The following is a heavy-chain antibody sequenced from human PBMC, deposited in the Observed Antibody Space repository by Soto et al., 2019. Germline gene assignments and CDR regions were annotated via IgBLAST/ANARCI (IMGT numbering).Heavy chain of an antibody. V-gene: IGHV1-69*01. J-gene: IGHJ4*02. CDR2: IIPFYNTL. D-gene: IGHD6-13*01. CDR3: ASGASRWYPYFFDS. Sequence: QAQVVQSGAEVRKPGSSVKVSCKASEGTFNSYAIAWVRQAPGQGLEWMGGIIPFYNTLNYAQKFQDRVTITADDSTNTVYMELSSLRSDDTAVYFWASGASRWYPYFFDSWAQGTLVTVSS. CDR1: EGTFNSYA.